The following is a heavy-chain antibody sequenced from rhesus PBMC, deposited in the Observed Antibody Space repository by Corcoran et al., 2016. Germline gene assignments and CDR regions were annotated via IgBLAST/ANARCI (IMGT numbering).Heavy chain of an antibody. CDR3: ARDLSGWSFDY. D-gene: IGHD6S26*01. J-gene: IGHJ4*01. Sequence: QVQLQESGPGLVKPSETLSLTCPVTCGSISRTHWSWIRHPPGKGLEWIGRRYGSGGSTDYNPSLKSRVTISKDTSKNQFSLKLSSVNAADTAVYYCARDLSGWSFDYWGQGVLVTVSS. CDR1: CGSISRTH. CDR2: RYGSGGST. V-gene: IGHV4-160*01.